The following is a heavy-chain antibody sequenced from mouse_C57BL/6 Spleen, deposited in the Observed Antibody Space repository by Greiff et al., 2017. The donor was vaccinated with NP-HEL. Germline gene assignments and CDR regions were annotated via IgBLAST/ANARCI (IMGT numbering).Heavy chain of an antibody. CDR2: IYPGDGDT. CDR1: GYAFSSSW. CDR3: ARSRDGYYVPAY. J-gene: IGHJ2*01. D-gene: IGHD2-3*01. Sequence: QVQLQQSGPELVKPGASVKISCKASGYAFSSSWMNWVKQRPGKGLEWIGRIYPGDGDTNYNGKFKGKATLTADKSSSTAYMQLSSLTSEDSAVYFCARSRDGYYVPAYWGQGTTLTVSS. V-gene: IGHV1-82*01.